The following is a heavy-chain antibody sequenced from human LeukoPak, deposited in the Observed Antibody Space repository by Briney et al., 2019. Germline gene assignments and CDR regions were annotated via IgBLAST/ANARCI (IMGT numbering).Heavy chain of an antibody. V-gene: IGHV3-7*03. D-gene: IGHD3-22*01. CDR1: GFTFSSYW. CDR2: IKQDGSEK. J-gene: IGHJ4*02. CDR3: AKGRWMIVGLFDDY. Sequence: GGSLRLSCAASGFTFSSYWMSWVRQAPGKGLEWVANIKQDGSEKYYVDSVKGRFTISRDGSKNTLYLQMNSLRAEDTAVYYCAKGRWMIVGLFDDYWGQGTLVTVSS.